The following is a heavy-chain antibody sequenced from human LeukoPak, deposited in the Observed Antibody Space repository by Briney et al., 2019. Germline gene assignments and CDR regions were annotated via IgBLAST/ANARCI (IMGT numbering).Heavy chain of an antibody. Sequence: MGVIYPGDSDTTYNPSFQGQVTISADKSISTAYLQWSSLKASDTAMYYCARRAVQHNWFDPWGQGTLVTVSS. V-gene: IGHV5-51*01. J-gene: IGHJ5*02. CDR3: ARRAVQHNWFDP. CDR2: IYPGDSDT. D-gene: IGHD5-18*01.